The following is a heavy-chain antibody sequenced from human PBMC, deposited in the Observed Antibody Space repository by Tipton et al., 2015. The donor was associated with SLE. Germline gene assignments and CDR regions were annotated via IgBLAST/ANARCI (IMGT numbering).Heavy chain of an antibody. CDR2: IYSSGST. CDR1: GGSISSYY. V-gene: IGHV4-4*08. Sequence: TLSLACTVSGGSISSYYWSWIRQPPGNGLEWIGYIYSSGSTNYNPSPNSRVTISVDTSKNQFSLKLSSVPAADTAVYYCARWGGRDYYYYMDVWGKGTTVTVSS. D-gene: IGHD3-16*01. J-gene: IGHJ6*03. CDR3: ARWGGRDYYYYMDV.